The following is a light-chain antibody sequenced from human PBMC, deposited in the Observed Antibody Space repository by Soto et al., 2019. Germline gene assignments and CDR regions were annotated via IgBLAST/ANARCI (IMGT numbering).Light chain of an antibody. CDR3: QQYNNWPPWT. V-gene: IGKV3-15*01. J-gene: IGKJ1*01. Sequence: EIVMTQSPATLSVSPGERATLSCRASQSVSSNLAWYQQKPGQAPRLLIYGASTRATGIPARFSGGGSGTEFTLTISSLQSEDFAVYYCQQYNNWPPWTFGQGTKMDIK. CDR1: QSVSSN. CDR2: GAS.